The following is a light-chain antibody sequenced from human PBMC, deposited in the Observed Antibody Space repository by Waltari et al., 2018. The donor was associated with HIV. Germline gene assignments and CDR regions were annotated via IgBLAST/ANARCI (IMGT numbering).Light chain of an antibody. CDR3: GTWDSSLSAWV. CDR1: SPNIENNY. Sequence: QSVLTQPPSVSAAPGQKVTIPCSASSPNIENNYLSWYQQLPGTAPKLLIYDNNKRPSGIPDRFSGSKSGTSATLGITGLQTGDEADYYCGTWDSSLSAWVFGGGTKLTVL. CDR2: DNN. J-gene: IGLJ3*02. V-gene: IGLV1-51*01.